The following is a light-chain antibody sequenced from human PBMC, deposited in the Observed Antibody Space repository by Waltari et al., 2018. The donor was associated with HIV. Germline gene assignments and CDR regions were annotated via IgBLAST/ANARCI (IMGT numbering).Light chain of an antibody. J-gene: IGLJ2*01. V-gene: IGLV2-23*03. CDR1: SSDVGSYNL. Sequence: QSALTQPASVSGSPGRSITISCTGTSSDVGSYNLVSWYQQHPGKAPKLMIYEGSKRPSGVSNRFSGSKSGNTASLTISGLQAEDETDYYCCSYAGNSTFVVFGGGTKLTVL. CDR2: EGS. CDR3: CSYAGNSTFVV.